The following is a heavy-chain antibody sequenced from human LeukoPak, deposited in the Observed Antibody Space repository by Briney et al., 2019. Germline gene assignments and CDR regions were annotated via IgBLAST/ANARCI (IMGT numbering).Heavy chain of an antibody. V-gene: IGHV4-34*01. CDR1: GXSFSGYY. J-gene: IGHJ3*02. CDR3: ARATRDGYNYRGDAFDI. D-gene: IGHD5-24*01. Sequence: SETLSLACAVYGXSFSGYYGSWIRQPPGKGLEWIGEINHSGSTNYNPSLKSRVTISVDTSKNQFSLKLSSVTAADTAVYYCARATRDGYNYRGDAFDIWGQGTMVTVSS. CDR2: INHSGST.